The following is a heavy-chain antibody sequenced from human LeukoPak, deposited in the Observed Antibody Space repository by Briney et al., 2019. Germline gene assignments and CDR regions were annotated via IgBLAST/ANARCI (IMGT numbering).Heavy chain of an antibody. D-gene: IGHD3-10*01. V-gene: IGHV4-34*01. CDR2: INHNGST. CDR3: ASHKRRASYYYGSGSYYTETPFDY. J-gene: IGHJ4*02. CDR1: GGSFSGYY. Sequence: SEILSLTCAVYGGSFSGYYWSWIRQPPGKGLEWIGEINHNGSTNYNPSLKSRVTISVDTSKNQFSLKLGSVTAADTAVYYCASHKRRASYYYGSGSYYTETPFDYWGQGTLVTVSS.